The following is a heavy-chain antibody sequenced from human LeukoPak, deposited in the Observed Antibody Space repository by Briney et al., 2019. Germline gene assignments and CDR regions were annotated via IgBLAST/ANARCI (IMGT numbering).Heavy chain of an antibody. CDR2: IYYSGST. J-gene: IGHJ6*03. Sequence: SETLSLTCTVSGGSISSYYWSWIRQPPGKGLEWIGYIYYSGSTNYNPSLKSRVTISVDTPKNQFSLKLSSVTAADTAVYYCARSGVATIFHYYYYMDVWGKGTTVTVSS. CDR1: GGSISSYY. V-gene: IGHV4-59*01. CDR3: ARSGVATIFHYYYYMDV. D-gene: IGHD5-12*01.